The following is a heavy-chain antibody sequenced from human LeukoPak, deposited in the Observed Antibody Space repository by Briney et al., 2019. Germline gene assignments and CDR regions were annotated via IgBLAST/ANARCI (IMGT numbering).Heavy chain of an antibody. V-gene: IGHV3-23*01. CDR1: GFTFSSSS. CDR3: AKGSGWYV. D-gene: IGHD6-19*01. J-gene: IGHJ4*02. CDR2: ISGSGGST. Sequence: GGSLRLSCAASGFTFSSSSMSWVRQAPGKGLEWVSVISGSGGSTDYADCVKGRFTISRDNSKNTLYLQINSLRAEDTAVYYCAKGSGWYVWGQGTLVTVSS.